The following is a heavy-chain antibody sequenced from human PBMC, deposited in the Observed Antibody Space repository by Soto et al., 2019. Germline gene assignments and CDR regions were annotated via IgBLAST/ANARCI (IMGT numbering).Heavy chain of an antibody. D-gene: IGHD1-1*01. V-gene: IGHV1-69*01. Sequence: QVQLVQSGAEVKKPGSSVKVSCKASGGTFSNYAVSWVRQAPGHGLEWMGGIIPFFGTTNYAQKFQDRLTITADESTSTADMDLSHLIPADTAVYSCARAAQTRNDWNDLGKWFDPWGQGTLVTVSS. CDR1: GGTFSNYA. CDR3: ARAAQTRNDWNDLGKWFDP. CDR2: IIPFFGTT. J-gene: IGHJ5*02.